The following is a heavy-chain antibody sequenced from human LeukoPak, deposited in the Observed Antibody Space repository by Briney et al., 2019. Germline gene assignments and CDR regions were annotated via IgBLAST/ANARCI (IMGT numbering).Heavy chain of an antibody. CDR3: AREVLATVTTFWFDL. CDR1: GYSISSGFY. V-gene: IGHV4-38-2*02. CDR2: IYHSGST. Sequence: SETLSLTCTVSGYSISSGFYSGWIRQPPGKGLEWIGSIYHSGSTYFNPSLKSRVTISVDTSNNQFSLKLSSVTAADAAVYYCAREVLATVTTFWFDLWGQGTLVTVSS. D-gene: IGHD4-17*01. J-gene: IGHJ4*02.